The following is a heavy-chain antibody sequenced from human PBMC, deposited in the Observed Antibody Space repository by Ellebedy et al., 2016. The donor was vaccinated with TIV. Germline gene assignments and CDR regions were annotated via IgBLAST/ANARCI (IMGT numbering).Heavy chain of an antibody. CDR3: ARGEIEWELLVHGDFDY. J-gene: IGHJ4*02. CDR1: GYTFTSYA. D-gene: IGHD1-26*01. Sequence: ASVKVSXXASGYTFTSYAMHWVRQAPGQRLEWMGWINAGNGNTKYSQKFQGRVTITRDTSASTAYMELSSLRSEDTAVYYCARGEIEWELLVHGDFDYWGQGTLVTVSS. CDR2: INAGNGNT. V-gene: IGHV1-3*01.